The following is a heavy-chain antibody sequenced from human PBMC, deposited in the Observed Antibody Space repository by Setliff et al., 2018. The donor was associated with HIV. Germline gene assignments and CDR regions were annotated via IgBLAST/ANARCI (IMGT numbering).Heavy chain of an antibody. V-gene: IGHV3-72*01. D-gene: IGHD6-13*01. CDR2: TRNKANGYIT. CDR1: GFTLSDYY. CDR3: TKDYHVAATDY. J-gene: IGHJ4*02. Sequence: GGSLRLSCAVSGFTLSDYYMDWVRQAPGKGLEWVGRTRNKANGYITEYGASVQGRFTISRDNSKDSLSLQMNNLKAEDTALYYCTKDYHVAATDYWGQGTLVTVSS.